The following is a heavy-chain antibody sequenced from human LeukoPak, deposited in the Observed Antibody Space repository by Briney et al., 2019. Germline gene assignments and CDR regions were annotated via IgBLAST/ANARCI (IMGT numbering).Heavy chain of an antibody. J-gene: IGHJ4*02. D-gene: IGHD3-16*01. Sequence: GGSLRLSCAASGFTFSSYSMNWVRQAPGKGLEWVSYISSSSSTIYYADSVRGRFTISRDNSKNTVSLQMESLRAEDTALYYCAKDYAVGSIDYWGQGTLVTVSS. CDR2: ISSSSSTI. CDR1: GFTFSSYS. CDR3: AKDYAVGSIDY. V-gene: IGHV3-48*01.